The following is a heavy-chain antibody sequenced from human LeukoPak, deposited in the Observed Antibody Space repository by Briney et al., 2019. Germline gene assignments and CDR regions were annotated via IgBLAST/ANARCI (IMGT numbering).Heavy chain of an antibody. CDR2: ISSSGGST. D-gene: IGHD4-11*01. CDR3: VKAKDYYNYVDDY. CDR1: GFTFSTFA. J-gene: IGHJ4*02. V-gene: IGHV3-64D*09. Sequence: GSLRLSCSASGFTFSTFAMHWVRQAPGMGLEYVSAISSSGGSTYYADSVKGRFTISRDNSKNTLYLQMSSLRPEDTAVYYCVKAKDYYNYVDDYWGQGTLVTVSS.